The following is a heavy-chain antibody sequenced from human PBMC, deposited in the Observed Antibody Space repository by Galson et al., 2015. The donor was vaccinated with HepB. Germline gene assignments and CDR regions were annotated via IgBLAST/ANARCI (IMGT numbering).Heavy chain of an antibody. Sequence: CAISGDSVSSNSAAWNWIRQSPSRGPEWLGRTYYRSKWYNDYAVSVKSRITINPDTSNNQFSLQLNSVTPEDTAVYYCARGDYDYYGLDVWGQGTTVTVSS. V-gene: IGHV6-1*01. CDR2: TYYRSKWYN. J-gene: IGHJ6*02. CDR3: ARGDYDYYGLDV. CDR1: GDSVSSNSAA. D-gene: IGHD3-16*01.